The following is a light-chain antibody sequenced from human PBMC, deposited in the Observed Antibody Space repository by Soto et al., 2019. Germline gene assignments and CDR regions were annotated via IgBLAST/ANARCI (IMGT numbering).Light chain of an antibody. V-gene: IGKV1-5*03. CDR2: KAS. J-gene: IGKJ4*01. CDR3: QQYDSYPLT. Sequence: DIQMTQSPSTLSASVGDRVTITCRASQSISSWLAWYQHKPGQAPNLLIYKASSLESGVPSRFSGSGSGTEFTLTGSSLQPDDFANYCCQQYDSYPLTFGGGTKVEIK. CDR1: QSISSW.